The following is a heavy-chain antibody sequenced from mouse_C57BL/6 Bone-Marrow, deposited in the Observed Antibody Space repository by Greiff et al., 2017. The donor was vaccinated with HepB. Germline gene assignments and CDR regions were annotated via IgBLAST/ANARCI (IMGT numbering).Heavy chain of an antibody. J-gene: IGHJ4*01. V-gene: IGHV14-4*01. CDR1: GFNIKDDY. CDR2: IDPENGDT. CDR3: TRGARDF. Sequence: DVKLVESGAELVRPGASVKLSCTASGFNIKDDYMHWVKQRPEQGLEWIGWIDPENGDTEYASKFQGKATITADTSSNTAYLQLSSLTSEDTAVYYYTRGARDFWGKRISVSV.